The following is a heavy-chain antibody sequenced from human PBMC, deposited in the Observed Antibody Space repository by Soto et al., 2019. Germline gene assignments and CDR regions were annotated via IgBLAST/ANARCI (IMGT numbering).Heavy chain of an antibody. D-gene: IGHD1-7*01. CDR1: GFTFSSYA. CDR2: ISYDGSNK. V-gene: IGHV3-30-3*02. J-gene: IGHJ3*02. CDR3: AKKVNVNLFTTCDRFDI. Sequence: QVQLVESGGGVVQPGRSLRLSCAASGFTFSSYAMHWVRQAPGKGLEWVAVISYDGSNKYYADSVKGRFTISRDNFKNTLYLRMYSLRFDVTIMYYGAKKVNVNLFTTCDRFDIWCGATMITV.